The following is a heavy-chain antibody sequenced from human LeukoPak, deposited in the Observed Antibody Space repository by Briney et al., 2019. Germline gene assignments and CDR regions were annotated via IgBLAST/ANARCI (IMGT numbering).Heavy chain of an antibody. CDR2: IYYSGST. V-gene: IGHV4-39*07. CDR3: ARDRTYTGYSSGWKVTGSWYYYYYGMDV. J-gene: IGHJ6*02. CDR1: GGSISSSSYY. Sequence: PSETLSLTCTVSGGSISSSSYYWGWIRQPPGKGLEWIGSIYYSGSTYYNPSLKSRVTISVDTSKNQFSLKLSSVTAADTAVYYCARDRTYTGYSSGWKVTGSWYYYYYGMDVWGQGTTVTVSS. D-gene: IGHD6-19*01.